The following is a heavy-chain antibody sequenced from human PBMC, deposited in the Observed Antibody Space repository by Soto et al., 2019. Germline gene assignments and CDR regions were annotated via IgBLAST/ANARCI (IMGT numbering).Heavy chain of an antibody. Sequence: QVQLVESGGGLVKPGGSLRLSCAASGFTFSDYYMSWIPQAPGKGLEWVSYISSSDNIIYYADSVKGRFTISRDNAKNSLYLQMNSLRAEDTAVYYCARDRGYYDSSGYFDYWGQGTLVTVSS. CDR3: ARDRGYYDSSGYFDY. D-gene: IGHD3-22*01. V-gene: IGHV3-11*01. CDR1: GFTFSDYY. CDR2: ISSSDNII. J-gene: IGHJ4*02.